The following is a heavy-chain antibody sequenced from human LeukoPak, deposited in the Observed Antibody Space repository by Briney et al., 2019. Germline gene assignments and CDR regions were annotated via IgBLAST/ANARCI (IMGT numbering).Heavy chain of an antibody. D-gene: IGHD3-10*01. CDR3: AREGIYYGSGSIDY. Sequence: GALRLSCAASGFTFSSYWMSWVRQAPGKGLEGVANIKQDGSEKYYVDSVKGRFTISRDNAKNSLYLQMNSLRAEDTAVYYCAREGIYYGSGSIDYWGQGTLVTVSS. V-gene: IGHV3-7*01. CDR1: GFTFSSYW. J-gene: IGHJ4*02. CDR2: IKQDGSEK.